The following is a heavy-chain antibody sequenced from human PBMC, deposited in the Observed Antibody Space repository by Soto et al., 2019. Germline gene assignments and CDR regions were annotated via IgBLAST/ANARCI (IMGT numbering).Heavy chain of an antibody. CDR2: ISSTGSSM. D-gene: IGHD3-3*01. CDR3: ARGGVDFWSGYWGVDY. Sequence: VGSLRLSCAASGFTFSDYYMSWIRQAPGKGLEWVSHISSTGSSMYYVDSVRGRFIISRYNAKNSLYLEMNSLRAEDTAVYYCARGGVDFWSGYWGVDYWGQGTLVTVSS. CDR1: GFTFSDYY. J-gene: IGHJ4*02. V-gene: IGHV3-11*01.